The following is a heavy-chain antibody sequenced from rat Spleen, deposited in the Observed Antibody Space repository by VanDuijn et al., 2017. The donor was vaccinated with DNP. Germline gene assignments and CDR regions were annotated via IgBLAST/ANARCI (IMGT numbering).Heavy chain of an antibody. Sequence: EVQLVESGGGPVQPGRSLKLSCVASGFIFSNYWMTWIRQAPGKGLEWVASISYDGSSTYYRDSVKGRFTISRDNAKSTLYLQMDSLRSEDTATYYCTTYGDAWGQGTLVTVSS. D-gene: IGHD4-1*01. V-gene: IGHV5-31*01. J-gene: IGHJ3*01. CDR2: ISYDGSST. CDR1: GFIFSNYW. CDR3: TTYGDA.